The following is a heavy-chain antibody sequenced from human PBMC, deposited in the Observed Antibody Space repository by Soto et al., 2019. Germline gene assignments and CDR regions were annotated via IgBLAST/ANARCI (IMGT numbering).Heavy chain of an antibody. V-gene: IGHV1-3*01. Sequence: QVQLVQSGAEVKKPGASVKVSCKASGYTFTSYAMHWVRQAPGQRLEWMGWINAGNGNTKYSQKFQGRVTITRDTSASTAYMVLSSQRSEDTAVYYCARVRIAAAACWFDPWGQGTPVTVSS. J-gene: IGHJ5*02. CDR2: INAGNGNT. D-gene: IGHD6-13*01. CDR3: ARVRIAAAACWFDP. CDR1: GYTFTSYA.